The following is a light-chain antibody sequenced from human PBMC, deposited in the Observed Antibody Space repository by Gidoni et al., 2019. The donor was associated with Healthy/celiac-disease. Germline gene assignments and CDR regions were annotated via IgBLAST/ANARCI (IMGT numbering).Light chain of an antibody. CDR3: QQYDNLPGGT. J-gene: IGKJ3*01. CDR2: DAS. CDR1: QDISNY. Sequence: DIQMTQSPSSLSASVGDRVTITCQASQDISNYLNWYQQKPGKAPKLLIYDASNLETGVPSRFSGSGSGTDFTLTISSLQPEDIATYYCQQYDNLPGGTFGPGTKVDIK. V-gene: IGKV1-33*01.